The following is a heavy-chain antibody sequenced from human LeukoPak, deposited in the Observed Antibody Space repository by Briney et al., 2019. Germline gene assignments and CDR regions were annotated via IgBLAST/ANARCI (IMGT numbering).Heavy chain of an antibody. D-gene: IGHD2-21*02. CDR1: GFTFSSYA. V-gene: IGHV3-30-3*01. J-gene: IGHJ4*02. CDR2: ISYGGSNK. CDR3: AREAPNCGGDCYFDY. Sequence: GRSLRLSCAASGFTFSSYAMHWVRQAPGKGLEWVAVISYGGSNKYYADSVKGRFTISRDNSKNTLYLQMNSLRAEDTAVYYCAREAPNCGGDCYFDYWGQGTLVTVSS.